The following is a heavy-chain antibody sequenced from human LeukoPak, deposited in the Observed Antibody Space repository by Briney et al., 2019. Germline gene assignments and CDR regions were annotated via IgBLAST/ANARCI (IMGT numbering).Heavy chain of an antibody. CDR2: MNPNSGNT. CDR3: ASLVGSSWYHLGAFDI. CDR1: GYPFTSYD. Sequence: ASVKVSCKASGYPFTSYDINWVRQATGQGLEWMGWMNPNSGNTGYAQKFQGRVTMTRNTSISTVYMELSSLRSEDTAVYYCASLVGSSWYHLGAFDIWGQGTMVTVSS. J-gene: IGHJ3*02. V-gene: IGHV1-8*01. D-gene: IGHD6-13*01.